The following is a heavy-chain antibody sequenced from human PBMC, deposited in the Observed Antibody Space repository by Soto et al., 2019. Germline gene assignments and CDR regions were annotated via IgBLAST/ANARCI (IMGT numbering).Heavy chain of an antibody. CDR3: AKGGRKWLVTSDFNY. V-gene: IGHV3-30*18. CDR1: GFTFSDYA. D-gene: IGHD6-19*01. J-gene: IGHJ4*02. Sequence: VQLVESGGGVVQPGRSLRLSCAASGFTFSDYAMHWVRQAPGKGLEWVAVVSHDGRNTHYADSVKGRFTISRDSSKNSVFLELTSLRAEDTAVYYCAKGGRKWLVTSDFNYWGQGALVTFSS. CDR2: VSHDGRNT.